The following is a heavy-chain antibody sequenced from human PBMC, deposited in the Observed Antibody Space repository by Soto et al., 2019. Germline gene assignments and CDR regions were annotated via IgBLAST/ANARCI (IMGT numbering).Heavy chain of an antibody. CDR2: IIPDFAIT. CDR1: GDTFASYG. Sequence: QVQLVQSGAEVKRPGSSVKVSCSASGDTFASYGISWVRQAPGQGLGWLGGIIPDFAITKFAQKFQDRITFTSDSSSRTTYMDLSSLSSDDTAVYYCARAKFNFKSDGSTITTQFDLWGPGTPVTFST. D-gene: IGHD1-1*01. J-gene: IGHJ4*02. CDR3: ARAKFNFKSDGSTITTQFDL. V-gene: IGHV1-69*17.